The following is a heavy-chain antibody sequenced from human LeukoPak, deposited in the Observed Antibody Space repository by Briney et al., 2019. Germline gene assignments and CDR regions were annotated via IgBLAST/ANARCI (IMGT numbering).Heavy chain of an antibody. Sequence: PGGTLRLSCTASGFTFSNYWKHWIRQAPGKGLVWVSRINSDGSSRTYADSVKSRFTITRDNAKNMLFLQMYSPRDEDTALYYCARVDYSSTWFTDYWGQGTLVTVSS. CDR3: ARVDYSSTWFTDY. D-gene: IGHD6-13*01. V-gene: IGHV3-74*01. J-gene: IGHJ4*02. CDR2: INSDGSSR. CDR1: GFTFSNYW.